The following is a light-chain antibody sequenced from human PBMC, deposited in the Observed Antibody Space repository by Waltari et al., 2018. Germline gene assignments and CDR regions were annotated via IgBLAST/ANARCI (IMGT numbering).Light chain of an antibody. CDR1: QCIRSN. CDR2: GAS. V-gene: IGKV3-15*01. J-gene: IGKJ1*01. Sequence: EIVMTQSPATLSVFLGERATLSCRASQCIRSNLAWYQHKPGQAPRLLIYGASTRATGIPARFSGSGSGTEFTLTISSLQSEDFAVYFCQQYDNWLGTFGQGTKVEIK. CDR3: QQYDNWLGT.